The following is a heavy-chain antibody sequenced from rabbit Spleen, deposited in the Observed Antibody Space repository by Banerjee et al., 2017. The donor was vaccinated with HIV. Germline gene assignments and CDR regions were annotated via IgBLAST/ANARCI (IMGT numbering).Heavy chain of an antibody. Sequence: QEQLVESGGGLVQPGGSLKLSCTVSGFDISKYGVTWVRQAPGKGLEWIGYIDPIFGSTYNATWVNGRFTSSSHNAQNTLYLQLNSLTAADTATYFCVRDRANIGGDYGPYYFDLWGPGTLVTVS. V-gene: IGHV1S47*01. D-gene: IGHD2-1*01. CDR2: IDPIFGST. J-gene: IGHJ4*01. CDR3: VRDRANIGGDYGPYYFDL. CDR1: GFDISKYG.